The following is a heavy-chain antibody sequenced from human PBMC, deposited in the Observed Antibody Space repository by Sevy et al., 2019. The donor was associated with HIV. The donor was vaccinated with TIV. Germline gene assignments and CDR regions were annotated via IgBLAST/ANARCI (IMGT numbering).Heavy chain of an antibody. D-gene: IGHD6-13*01. J-gene: IGHJ4*02. V-gene: IGHV4-61*01. CDR2: ISYIGST. CDR1: GGSLSSGSYY. Sequence: SETLSLTCTVSGGSLSSGSYYWSWIRQPPGKGLEWIGYISYIGSTNYNPSLKSRVTISVDTSKNQLSLRLTSVTAADTAVYYCVRDRIAADRGYFDNWGQGTLVTVSS. CDR3: VRDRIAADRGYFDN.